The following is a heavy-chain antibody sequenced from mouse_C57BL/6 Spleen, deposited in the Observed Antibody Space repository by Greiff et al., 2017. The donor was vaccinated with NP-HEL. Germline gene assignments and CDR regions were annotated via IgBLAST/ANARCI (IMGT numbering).Heavy chain of an antibody. Sequence: EVKLMESGGGLVQPGGSLILSCAASGFTFTDYYMSWVRQPPGKALEWLGFIRNKANGYTTEYSASVKGRFTISRDNSQSILYLQMNALRAEDSATYYCARSPYYGNFYVDYWGQGTTLTVSS. J-gene: IGHJ2*01. D-gene: IGHD2-10*01. V-gene: IGHV7-3*01. CDR3: ARSPYYGNFYVDY. CDR2: IRNKANGYTT. CDR1: GFTFTDYY.